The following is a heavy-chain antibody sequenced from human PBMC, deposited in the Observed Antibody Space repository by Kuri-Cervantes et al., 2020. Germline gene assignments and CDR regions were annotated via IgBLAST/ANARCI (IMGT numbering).Heavy chain of an antibody. CDR1: GDSVSSKSAP. Sequence: PCAISGDSVSSKSAPWNWIRQSPSRGLEWLGRTFYRSKWSNDYAVSVKSRITINPETSRNQISLQLNSVTPEDTAVYYCARGGTLGVLDIWGQGTMVTVSS. CDR3: ARGGTLGVLDI. D-gene: IGHD3-16*01. CDR2: TFYRSKWSN. J-gene: IGHJ3*02. V-gene: IGHV6-1*01.